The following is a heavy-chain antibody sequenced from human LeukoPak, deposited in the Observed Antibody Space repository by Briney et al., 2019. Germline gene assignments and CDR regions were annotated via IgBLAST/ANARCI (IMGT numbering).Heavy chain of an antibody. CDR3: ARAPPPRGTVTTSDY. CDR1: GGSISSSNW. CDR2: IYHSGST. D-gene: IGHD4-17*01. J-gene: IGHJ4*02. Sequence: PSETLSLTCAVSGGSISSSNWWSWVRQPPGKGLEWIGEIYHSGSTNCNPSLKSRVTISVDKSKNQFSLKLSSVTAADTAVYYCARAPPPRGTVTTSDYWGQGTLVTVSS. V-gene: IGHV4-4*02.